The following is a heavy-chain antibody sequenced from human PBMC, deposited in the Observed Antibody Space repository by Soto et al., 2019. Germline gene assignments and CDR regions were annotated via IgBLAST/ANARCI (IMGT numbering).Heavy chain of an antibody. Sequence: QVQLQQWGAGLLEPSETLSLTCAVHGGTFSAYYWTWVRQAPGKGLEWIGEINHSGSATYNPSLKSQVTITVTTSQDQFSMTLTSLTAADNAMYFCSRGGWGIPSTSYYKNVYYMDIWGKGTTVTVSS. D-gene: IGHD3-10*01. CDR2: INHSGSA. CDR1: GGTFSAYY. CDR3: SRGGWGIPSTSYYKNVYYMDI. V-gene: IGHV4-34*01. J-gene: IGHJ6*03.